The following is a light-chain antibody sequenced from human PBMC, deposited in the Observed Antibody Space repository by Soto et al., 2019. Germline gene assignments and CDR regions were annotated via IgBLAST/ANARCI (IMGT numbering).Light chain of an antibody. V-gene: IGKV3-20*01. CDR3: QQYCSSPYS. Sequence: EIVLTQSPGTLSLSPGERATLSCRASQSVSSSSLAWYQQKPGQAPRLLIYGASSRATGIPDRFSGSGSGTDFNLTISRLEPEDFAVFYCQQYCSSPYSFGQGTKLEIK. CDR2: GAS. J-gene: IGKJ2*01. CDR1: QSVSSSS.